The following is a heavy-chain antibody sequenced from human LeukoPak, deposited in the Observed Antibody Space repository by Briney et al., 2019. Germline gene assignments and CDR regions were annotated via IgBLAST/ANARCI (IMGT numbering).Heavy chain of an antibody. J-gene: IGHJ5*02. V-gene: IGHV3-7*03. Sequence: GGSLRLSCAASGFTFSNNWMTWVRQAPGKGLEWVASVKKDASEKYYVDSVKGRFTISRDNAKKSVYLQMNSLRAEDTAVYYCATTGLLGDIPWGQGTLVTVSS. CDR2: VKKDASEK. D-gene: IGHD2-21*01. CDR3: ATTGLLGDIP. CDR1: GFTFSNNW.